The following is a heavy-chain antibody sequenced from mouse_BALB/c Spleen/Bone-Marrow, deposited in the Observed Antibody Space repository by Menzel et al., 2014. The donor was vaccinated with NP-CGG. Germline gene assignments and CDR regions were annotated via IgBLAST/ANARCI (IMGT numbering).Heavy chain of an antibody. J-gene: IGHJ2*01. Sequence: QVQTQQSGGELMKPGASVKISCKATGYTFSSYWIERVKQTPGHGLEWIGEILPGSGSTNYNEKFKSKATFSAETSSNTAFMQLSSLTAEDSAVYYCASPLYDGYYPWGQGTTLTVSS. CDR1: GYTFSSYW. CDR2: ILPGSGST. D-gene: IGHD2-3*01. V-gene: IGHV1-9*01. CDR3: ASPLYDGYYP.